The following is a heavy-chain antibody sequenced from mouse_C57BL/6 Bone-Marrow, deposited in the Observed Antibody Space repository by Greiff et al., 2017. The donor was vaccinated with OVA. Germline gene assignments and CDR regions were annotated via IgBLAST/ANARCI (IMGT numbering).Heavy chain of an antibody. CDR3: AYYGNYGRFAY. J-gene: IGHJ3*01. CDR2: IYPRSGNT. CDR1: GYTFTSYG. D-gene: IGHD2-1*01. Sequence: VKLVESGAELARPGASVKLSCKASGYTFTSYGISWVKQRTGQGLEWIGEIYPRSGNTYYNEKFKGKATLTADKSSSTAYMELRSLTSEDSAVDFCAYYGNYGRFAYWGQGTLVTVSA. V-gene: IGHV1-81*01.